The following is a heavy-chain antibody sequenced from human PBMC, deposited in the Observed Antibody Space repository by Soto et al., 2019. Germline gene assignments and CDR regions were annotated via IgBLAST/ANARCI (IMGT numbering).Heavy chain of an antibody. CDR2: ISAYGGKT. CDR1: XYTFNTYG. J-gene: IGHJ5*02. CDR3: ARDPPXXXXXXCFDP. V-gene: IGHV1-18*01. Sequence: ASVKVSCXTXXYTFNTYGMNCGRQAPGQGLELMGWISAYGGKTTXXXRFQGRVTLTTDTSTSTAYMELRSLRSHDTAIYYCARDPPXXXXXXCFDPRGXGT.